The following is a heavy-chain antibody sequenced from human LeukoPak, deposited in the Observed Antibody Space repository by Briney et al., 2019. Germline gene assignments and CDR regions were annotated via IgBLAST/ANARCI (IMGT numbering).Heavy chain of an antibody. CDR2: IYYSGST. D-gene: IGHD3-10*01. J-gene: IGHJ4*02. CDR1: GGSISSYY. Sequence: SETLSLTCTVSGGSISSYYWSWIRQPPGKGLEWIGYIYYSGSTNYNPSLKSRVIISVDTSKNQFSLKLSSVTAADTAVYYCARALGRGRITKVRGAPSYFDYWGQGTLVTVSS. CDR3: ARALGRGRITKVRGAPSYFDY. V-gene: IGHV4-59*01.